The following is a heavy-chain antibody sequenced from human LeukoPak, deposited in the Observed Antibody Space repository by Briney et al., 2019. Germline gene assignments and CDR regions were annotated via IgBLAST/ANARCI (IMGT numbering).Heavy chain of an antibody. CDR2: IYPGDSDT. J-gene: IGHJ4*02. CDR1: GYSFPSSW. V-gene: IGHV5-51*01. Sequence: GESLKISCQGSGYSFPSSWIGWVRQTPGKGLELMGIIYPGDSDTRYSPSFQGQVTISVVRSITTAYLQWSSLKASDTAMYFCARIGSRPYFDYWGQGTLVTVSS. CDR3: ARIGSRPYFDY.